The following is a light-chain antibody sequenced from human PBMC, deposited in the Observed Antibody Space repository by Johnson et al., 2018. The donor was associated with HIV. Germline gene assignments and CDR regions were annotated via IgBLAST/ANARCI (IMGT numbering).Light chain of an antibody. CDR2: DNN. V-gene: IGLV1-51*01. CDR3: PTWDSSLSAGRV. CDR1: SSNIGNNY. Sequence: QSMLTQPPSVSAAPGQKVTISCSGSSSNIGNNYVSWYQQLPGTAPKLLIYDNNNRPSGIPDRFSGSKSGTSATLGITGLQNGDEADYYCPTWDSSLSAGRVFGTGTKVTVL. J-gene: IGLJ1*01.